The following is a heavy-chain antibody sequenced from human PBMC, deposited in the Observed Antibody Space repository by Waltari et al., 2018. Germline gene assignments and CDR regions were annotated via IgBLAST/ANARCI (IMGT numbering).Heavy chain of an antibody. V-gene: IGHV1-2*04. J-gene: IGHJ5*02. Sequence: QVQLVQSGAEVKKPGASVKVSCKASGYTFTGYYMHWVRQAPGQGLEWMGWINPNSGGTNYAQKLQGWVTMTRDTSISTAYMELSRLRSDDTAVYYCARATGTANWFDPWGQGTLVTVSS. CDR2: INPNSGGT. CDR3: ARATGTANWFDP. D-gene: IGHD1-1*01. CDR1: GYTFTGYY.